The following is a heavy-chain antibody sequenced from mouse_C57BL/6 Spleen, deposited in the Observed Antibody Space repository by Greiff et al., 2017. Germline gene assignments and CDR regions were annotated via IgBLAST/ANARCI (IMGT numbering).Heavy chain of an antibody. J-gene: IGHJ2*01. Sequence: VQLQQSGPELVKPGASVKTSCKASGYTFTDYNMHWVKQRPGPGLEWIGMIHPNSGSTNYNEKFKSKATLTVDKSSSTAYMQLSSLTSEDSAVYYCARDGYYPDYFDYWGQGTTLTVSS. CDR1: GYTFTDYN. CDR3: ARDGYYPDYFDY. V-gene: IGHV1-64*01. CDR2: IHPNSGST. D-gene: IGHD2-3*01.